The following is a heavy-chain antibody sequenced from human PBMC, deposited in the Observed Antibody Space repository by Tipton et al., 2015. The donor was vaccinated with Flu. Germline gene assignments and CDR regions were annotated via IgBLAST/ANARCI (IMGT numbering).Heavy chain of an antibody. V-gene: IGHV3-7*03. J-gene: IGHJ3*02. CDR1: GFTFSSYW. CDR2: IKQDGSEK. D-gene: IGHD3-16*02. CDR3: AKDKKEVIKMGYAFDI. Sequence: SLRLSCAASGFTFSSYWMSWVRQAPGKGLEWVANIKQDGSEKYYVDSVKGRFTISRDNAKNSLYLQMNSLRAEDTALYYCAKDKKEVIKMGYAFDIWGQGTMVTVSS.